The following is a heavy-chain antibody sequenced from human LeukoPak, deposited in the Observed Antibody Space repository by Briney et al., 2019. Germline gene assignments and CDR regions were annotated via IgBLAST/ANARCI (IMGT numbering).Heavy chain of an antibody. CDR3: ARGGGLPRYYYYYGMDV. Sequence: GESLKISCKGSGYSFTSYWIGWVRQMPGKGLEWMGIIYPGDSDTRYSPSFQGQVSISADKSISTAYLQWSSLKASDTAMYYCARGGGLPRYYYYYGMDVWGQGTTVTVSS. D-gene: IGHD2-15*01. CDR2: IYPGDSDT. CDR1: GYSFTSYW. V-gene: IGHV5-51*01. J-gene: IGHJ6*02.